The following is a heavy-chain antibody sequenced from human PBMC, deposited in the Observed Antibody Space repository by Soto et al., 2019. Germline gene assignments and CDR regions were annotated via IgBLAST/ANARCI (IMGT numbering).Heavy chain of an antibody. V-gene: IGHV4-39*01. CDR3: ARLDYYGSGSSVWY. Sequence: SSETLSLTCTVSGGSISSSSYYWGWIRQPPGKGLEWIGSIYYSGTTYYKPSLKSRVTISVDTSKNQFSLKMSSVTAADSAVYYCARLDYYGSGSSVWYWGQGTLVTVS. CDR1: GGSISSSSYY. CDR2: IYYSGTT. J-gene: IGHJ4*02. D-gene: IGHD3-10*01.